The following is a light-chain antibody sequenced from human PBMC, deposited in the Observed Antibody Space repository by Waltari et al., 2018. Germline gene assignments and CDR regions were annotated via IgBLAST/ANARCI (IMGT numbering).Light chain of an antibody. CDR1: TGAVTSAYY. V-gene: IGLV7-43*01. CDR3: LLYNGGGWV. Sequence: QTVVTQAPSLTVSPGGTVTLTCASSTGAVTSAYYPNWFQQKPGQAPRPQNYTAINRHSSTPARFSGSLLGGKAALTLSGVQPEDEAEYYCLLYNGGGWVFGGGTQLTVL. J-gene: IGLJ3*02. CDR2: TAI.